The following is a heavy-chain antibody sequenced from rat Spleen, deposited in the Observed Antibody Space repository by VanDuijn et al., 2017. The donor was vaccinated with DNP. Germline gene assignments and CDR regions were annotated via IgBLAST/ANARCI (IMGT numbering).Heavy chain of an antibody. V-gene: IGHV5-7*01. D-gene: IGHD1-12*01. J-gene: IGHJ4*01. CDR2: ITNTGGST. CDR3: ARHRTIMPYYYSMDA. Sequence: EVQLVESGGDLVQPGRSLKLSCAASGLTFSDYAMAWVRQAPGEGLEWVASITNTGGSTYYPDSVKGRFTISRDNAQSTLYLQMDSLRSEDTATYYCARHRTIMPYYYSMDAWGQGASVTVSS. CDR1: GLTFSDYA.